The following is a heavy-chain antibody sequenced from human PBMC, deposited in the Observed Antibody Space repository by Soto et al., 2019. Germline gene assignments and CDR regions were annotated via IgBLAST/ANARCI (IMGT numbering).Heavy chain of an antibody. V-gene: IGHV4-31*03. D-gene: IGHD3-10*01. CDR1: GGSISSGGYY. CDR3: ARDGSGAVDY. Sequence: PSETLSLTCTVSGGSISSGGYYWSWIRQHPGKGLEWIGYIYYSGSTYYNPSLKSRVTISVDTSKNQFSLKLSSVTAADTAVYYCARDGSGAVDYWGQGTLVTVSS. CDR2: IYYSGST. J-gene: IGHJ4*02.